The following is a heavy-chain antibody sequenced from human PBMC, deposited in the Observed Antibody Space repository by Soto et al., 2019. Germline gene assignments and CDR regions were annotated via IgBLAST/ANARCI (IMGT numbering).Heavy chain of an antibody. CDR2: IKSKNNSGTT. D-gene: IGHD6-19*01. CDR1: GFTFSGAW. J-gene: IGHJ4*02. V-gene: IGHV3-15*01. CDR3: TTGFGSDWHDNY. Sequence: PGGSLRLSCAASGFTFSGAWMNWVRQAPGKGLEWVARIKSKNNSGTTDYAAPVKGRFTISRDDSKNTLNLEVNSLKTEDTAVYYCTTGFGSDWHDNYWGRGTPVTVSS.